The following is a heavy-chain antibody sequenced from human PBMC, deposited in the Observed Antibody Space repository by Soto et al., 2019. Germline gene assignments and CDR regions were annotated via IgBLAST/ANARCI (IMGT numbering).Heavy chain of an antibody. CDR3: VKDGGGVRYNYNIRGDS. Sequence: QVQLVESGGGVVHPGRSLRLSCVASGIDLENYGIHWVRQAPGEGLEWVAVISSDGTTKSNIDSVRGRFTTSRDNSRSTVFLQMNSLRREDTAMYYCVKDGGGVRYNYNIRGDSWGQGTQVTVSS. V-gene: IGHV3-30*18. D-gene: IGHD5-18*01. CDR2: ISSDGTTK. CDR1: GIDLENYG. J-gene: IGHJ4*02.